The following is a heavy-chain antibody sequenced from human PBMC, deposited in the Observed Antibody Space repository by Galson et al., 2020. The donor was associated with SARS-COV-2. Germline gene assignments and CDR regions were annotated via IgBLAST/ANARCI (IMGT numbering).Heavy chain of an antibody. CDR3: AKDHPYYYDSSGYYTSYFDY. Sequence: TAGSLRLSCAASGFTFSSYGMHWVRQAPGKGLEWVAVISYDGSNKYYADSVKGRFTISRDNSNNTLYLQMNSLRAEDTAVYYCAKDHPYYYDSSGYYTSYFDYWGQGTLVTVSS. D-gene: IGHD3-22*01. V-gene: IGHV3-30*18. CDR2: ISYDGSNK. J-gene: IGHJ4*02. CDR1: GFTFSSYG.